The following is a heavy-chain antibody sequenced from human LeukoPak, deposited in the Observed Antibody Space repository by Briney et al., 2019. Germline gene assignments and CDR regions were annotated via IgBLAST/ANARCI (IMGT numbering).Heavy chain of an antibody. J-gene: IGHJ4*02. CDR1: GFTFSSYW. D-gene: IGHD6-13*01. V-gene: IGHV3-74*01. CDR3: ARDGLGQQLPLDY. Sequence: PGGSLRLSCAASGFTFSSYWMHWVRHAPGKGLVWVSRINSDGSSTSYADSVKGRFTISRDNAKNTLYLQMNSLRAEDTAVYYCARDGLGQQLPLDYWGQGTLVTVSS. CDR2: INSDGSST.